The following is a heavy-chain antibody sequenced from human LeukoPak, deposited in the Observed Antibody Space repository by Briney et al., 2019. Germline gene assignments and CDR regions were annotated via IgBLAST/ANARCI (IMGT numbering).Heavy chain of an antibody. D-gene: IGHD3-10*02. CDR2: IDPKSGGT. Sequence: ASVKVSCKASGDTFPGNYMHWVRQAPGQGLEWMGLIDPKSGGTHSAQKLQGRVTMTRDTSINTAYMEQSGLTSDDTAVYYCARDQGVPGPGCAYDIWGQGTMVTVSP. J-gene: IGHJ3*02. CDR3: ARDQGVPGPGCAYDI. CDR1: GDTFPGNY. V-gene: IGHV1-2*02.